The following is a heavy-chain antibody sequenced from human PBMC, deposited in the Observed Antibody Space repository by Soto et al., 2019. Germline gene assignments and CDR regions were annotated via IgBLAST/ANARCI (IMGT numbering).Heavy chain of an antibody. Sequence: GGSLRLSCAASEFTFSSYATTWVRQAPGKGLEWVSVISANGGDTYYVDSVKGRFIISRDNSKNTVYLQMNSLRAEDTAVYYCAKGDTWYDAWGQGTLVTVSS. D-gene: IGHD5-18*01. CDR3: AKGDTWYDA. CDR1: EFTFSSYA. CDR2: ISANGGDT. V-gene: IGHV3-23*01. J-gene: IGHJ5*02.